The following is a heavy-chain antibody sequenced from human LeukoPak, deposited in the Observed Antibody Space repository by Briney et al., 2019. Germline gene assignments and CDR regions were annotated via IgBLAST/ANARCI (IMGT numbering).Heavy chain of an antibody. CDR3: VSGYVAALPSY. D-gene: IGHD5-12*01. V-gene: IGHV4-38-2*01. CDR1: GYSISSGYY. Sequence: SETLSLTCAVSGYSISSGYYWGWIRQPPGQGLEWIGSIYHSGSTYYNPSLKSRVTISVDTSKNQFSLRLSSVTAADTAVYYCVSGYVAALPSYWGQGTLVTVSS. J-gene: IGHJ4*02. CDR2: IYHSGST.